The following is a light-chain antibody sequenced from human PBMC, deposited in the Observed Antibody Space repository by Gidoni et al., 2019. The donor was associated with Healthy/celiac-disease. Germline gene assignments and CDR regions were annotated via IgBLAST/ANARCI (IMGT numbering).Light chain of an antibody. CDR2: AAS. CDR3: QQYYSYPQT. J-gene: IGKJ1*01. Sequence: AIRMTQPPSSFSASTGDRVTITCRASQGISSYLAWYQQKPGKAPKLLIYAASTLQSGVPSSFSGSGSGTDFTLTISCLQSEDFATYYCQQYYSYPQTFGQGTKVEIK. CDR1: QGISSY. V-gene: IGKV1-8*01.